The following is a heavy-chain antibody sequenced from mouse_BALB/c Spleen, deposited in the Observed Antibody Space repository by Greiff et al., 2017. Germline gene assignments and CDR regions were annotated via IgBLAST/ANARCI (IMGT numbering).Heavy chain of an antibody. J-gene: IGHJ3*01. CDR2: ISSGGGST. CDR1: GFAFSSYD. V-gene: IGHV5-12-1*01. CDR3: ARGPGWFAY. Sequence: EVQGVESGGGLVKPGGSLKLSCAASGFAFSSYDMSWVRQTPEKRLEWVAYISSGGGSTYYPDTVKGRFTISRDNAKNTLYLQMSSLKSEDTAMYYCARGPGWFAYWGQGTRVTVSA.